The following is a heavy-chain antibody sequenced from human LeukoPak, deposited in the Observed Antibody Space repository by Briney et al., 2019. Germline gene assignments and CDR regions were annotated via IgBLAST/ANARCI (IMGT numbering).Heavy chain of an antibody. CDR3: ARFSMIVALEGEES. J-gene: IGHJ4*02. Sequence: ASVKVSCKASGYTFTSYDINWVRQATGQGLEWMGWMNPNSGNTGYAQKFQGGVTMTRNTSISTAYMELSSLRSEDTAVYYCARFSMIVALEGEESWGQGTLVTVSS. CDR2: MNPNSGNT. CDR1: GYTFTSYD. D-gene: IGHD3-22*01. V-gene: IGHV1-8*01.